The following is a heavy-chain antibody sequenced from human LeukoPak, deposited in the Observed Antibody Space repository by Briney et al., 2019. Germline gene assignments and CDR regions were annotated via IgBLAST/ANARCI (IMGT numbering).Heavy chain of an antibody. J-gene: IGHJ5*02. CDR2: VSHSGSS. CDR1: GGPFRGFF. D-gene: IGHD4-23*01. Sequence: SETLSLTCAVYGGPFRGFFWSWIRQAPGKGLEWIGGVSHSGSSNYNPSLKSRINISLDTSKSQFSLRLTSVTAADTAVYYCARGIFYGGRNQYIWLDLWGQGTLSPSP. CDR3: ARGIFYGGRNQYIWLDL. V-gene: IGHV4-34*01.